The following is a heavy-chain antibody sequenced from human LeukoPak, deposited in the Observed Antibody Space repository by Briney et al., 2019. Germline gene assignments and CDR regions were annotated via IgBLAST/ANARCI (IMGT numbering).Heavy chain of an antibody. J-gene: IGHJ6*02. V-gene: IGHV4-61*02. D-gene: IGHD1-26*01. CDR1: GGSISSGSYY. CDR2: IYTSGST. CDR3: ASSDSGSYYDPLYGMDV. Sequence: SQTLSLTCTVSGGSISSGSYYWSWIRQPAGKGLEWIGRIYTSGSTDYNPSLKSRVTISVDTSKNQFSLKLSSVTAADTAVYYCASSDSGSYYDPLYGMDVWGQGTTVTVSS.